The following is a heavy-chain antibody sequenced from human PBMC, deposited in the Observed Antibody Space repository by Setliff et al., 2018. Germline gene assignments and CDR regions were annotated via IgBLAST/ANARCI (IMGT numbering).Heavy chain of an antibody. V-gene: IGHV4-39*01. Sequence: SETLSLTCTVSGGSISSSDFYWGWIRQPPGKGLEWIGSIYYSGTTYYNPSLKSPVTISIDTSKNQFSLKLSSVTAAEAAIYYCARHDARGYYYYMDVWGEGTTVTVSS. D-gene: IGHD3-10*01. CDR1: GGSISSSDFY. CDR3: ARHDARGYYYYMDV. J-gene: IGHJ6*03. CDR2: IYYSGTT.